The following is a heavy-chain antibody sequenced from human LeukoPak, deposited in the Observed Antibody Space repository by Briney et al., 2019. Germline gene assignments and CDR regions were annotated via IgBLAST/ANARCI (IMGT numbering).Heavy chain of an antibody. CDR2: IIPIFGTT. Sequence: ASVKVSCKASRGTFSSYSISWVRQAPGQGLELMEDIIPIFGTTNYAQKFQGRVTFTTDESTNTAYMELSSLRSEDTAIYYCARGASRIEARPWNYYYYMDVWGKGTAVTVSS. D-gene: IGHD6-6*01. CDR3: ARGASRIEARPWNYYYYMDV. V-gene: IGHV1-69*05. CDR1: RGTFSSYS. J-gene: IGHJ6*03.